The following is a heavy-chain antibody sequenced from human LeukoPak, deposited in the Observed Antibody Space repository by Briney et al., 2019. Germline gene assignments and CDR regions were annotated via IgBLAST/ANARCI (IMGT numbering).Heavy chain of an antibody. D-gene: IGHD6-19*01. Sequence: GGSLRLSCAASGFTFSSYAMSWVRQAPGKGLEWVSAISGSGGSTYYADSVKGRFTISRDNSKNTLYLQMNSLRAEDTAVYYCAREEGLAVAPQYGMDVWGQGTTVTVSS. CDR1: GFTFSSYA. V-gene: IGHV3-23*01. CDR3: AREEGLAVAPQYGMDV. J-gene: IGHJ6*02. CDR2: ISGSGGST.